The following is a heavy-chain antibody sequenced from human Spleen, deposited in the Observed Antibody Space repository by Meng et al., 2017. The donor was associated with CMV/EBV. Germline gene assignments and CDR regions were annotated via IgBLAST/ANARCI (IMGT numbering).Heavy chain of an antibody. D-gene: IGHD1-1*01. CDR2: IYYRGSS. CDR1: GGSISSSSYF. V-gene: IGHV4-39*07. J-gene: IGHJ1*01. Sequence: LRLSCTVSGGSISSSSYFWGWIRQPPGKGLEWIGSIYYRGSSYYNPSLRSRVTISVDTSKNQFSLKLSPVTAADTAVYYCASNWKAGYWGQGTLVTVSS. CDR3: ASNWKAGY.